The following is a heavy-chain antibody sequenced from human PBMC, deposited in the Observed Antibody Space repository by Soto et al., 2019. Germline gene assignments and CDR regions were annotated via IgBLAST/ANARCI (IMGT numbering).Heavy chain of an antibody. J-gene: IGHJ4*02. CDR3: ARTYYYDSSGYYRNDY. D-gene: IGHD3-22*01. Sequence: SVKVSCKASGSTFSSYAISWVRQAPGQGLEWMGRIIPIFGTANYAQKFQGRVTITADKSTSTAYMELSSLRSEDTAVYYCARTYYYDSSGYYRNDYWGQGTLVTVSS. V-gene: IGHV1-69*06. CDR1: GSTFSSYA. CDR2: IIPIFGTA.